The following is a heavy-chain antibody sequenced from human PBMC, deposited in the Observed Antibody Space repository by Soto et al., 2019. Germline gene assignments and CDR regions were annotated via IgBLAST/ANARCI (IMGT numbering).Heavy chain of an antibody. J-gene: IGHJ6*02. CDR1: GGTFSSYA. D-gene: IGHD4-17*01. CDR2: IIPIFGTA. V-gene: IGHV1-69*12. Sequence: QVQLVQSGAEVKKPGSSVKVSCKASGGTFSSYAISWVRQAPGQGLEWMGGIIPIFGTANYAQKFQGRVTITADESTSTAYMELSSLRSEDTAVYYCARGDYGYGYYYYYGMDVWGQGTTVTVSS. CDR3: ARGDYGYGYYYYYGMDV.